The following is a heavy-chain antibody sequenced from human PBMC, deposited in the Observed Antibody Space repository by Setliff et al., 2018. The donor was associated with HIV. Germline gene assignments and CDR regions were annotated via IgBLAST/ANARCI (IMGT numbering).Heavy chain of an antibody. J-gene: IGHJ4*02. V-gene: IGHV3-7*03. CDR1: GFTLGSDW. D-gene: IGHD2-15*01. Sequence: HPGGSLRLPCAASGFTLGSDWMSWVRQAPGKGLEWVASIKEDGSEKYYVDSLKGRFTISRDTAKNTLYLQVSSLRAEDTAVYYCASLLPVDYWGQGTLVTVSS. CDR2: IKEDGSEK. CDR3: ASLLPVDY.